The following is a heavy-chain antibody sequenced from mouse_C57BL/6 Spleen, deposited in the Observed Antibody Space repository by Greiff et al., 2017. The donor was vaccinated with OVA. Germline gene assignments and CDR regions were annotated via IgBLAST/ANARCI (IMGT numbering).Heavy chain of an antibody. D-gene: IGHD2-2*01. J-gene: IGHJ3*01. CDR1: GYSITSGYY. V-gene: IGHV3-6*01. CDR2: ISYDGSN. Sequence: ESGPGLVKPSQSLSLTCSVTGYSITSGYYWNWIRQFPGNKLEWMGYISYDGSNNYNPSLKNRISITRDTSKNQFFLKLNSVTTEDTATYYCARVGGYDEEFAYWGQGTLVTVSA. CDR3: ARVGGYDEEFAY.